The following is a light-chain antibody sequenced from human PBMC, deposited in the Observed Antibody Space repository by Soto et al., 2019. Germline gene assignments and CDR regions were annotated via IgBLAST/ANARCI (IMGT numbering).Light chain of an antibody. CDR2: GNS. J-gene: IGLJ2*01. V-gene: IGLV1-40*01. CDR1: SSNIGAGYD. Sequence: QLVLTQPPSVSGAPGQRVTISCTGRSSNIGAGYDVHWYQQLPGTAPKLLIYGNSNRPSGVPDRFSGSKSGTSASLAITGLQAEDEADYYCQSYDSSLSGNVVFGGGTKLTVL. CDR3: QSYDSSLSGNVV.